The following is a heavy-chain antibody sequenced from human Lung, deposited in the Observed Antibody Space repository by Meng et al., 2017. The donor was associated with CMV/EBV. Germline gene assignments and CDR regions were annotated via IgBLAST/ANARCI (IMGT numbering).Heavy chain of an antibody. CDR1: GVSISSNSR. Sequence: QVRLRASGQGLVKPLGTLSLTCVVSGVSISSNSRWTWVRQPPGKGLEWIGDIDDSGSTNYNPSLNNRISISLDKSKNHFSLKVNSVTAADTAVYYCARGKQDAWELLAYWGQGALVTVSS. V-gene: IGHV4-4*02. D-gene: IGHD1-26*01. J-gene: IGHJ4*02. CDR3: ARGKQDAWELLAY. CDR2: IDDSGST.